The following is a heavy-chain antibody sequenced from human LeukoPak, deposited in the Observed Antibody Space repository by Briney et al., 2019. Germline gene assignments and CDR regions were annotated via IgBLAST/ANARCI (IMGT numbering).Heavy chain of an antibody. J-gene: IGHJ4*02. Sequence: GGSLRLSCAASGFTFSNYWMSWVRQAPGKGLEWVANIKEDGSEKHHADSVKGRFTISRDNSKNTLYVQVNSLGTEDTAAYYCAKGSYYDSSGSFYFDYWGQGTLVTVSS. CDR2: IKEDGSEK. V-gene: IGHV3-7*03. D-gene: IGHD3-22*01. CDR3: AKGSYYDSSGSFYFDY. CDR1: GFTFSNYW.